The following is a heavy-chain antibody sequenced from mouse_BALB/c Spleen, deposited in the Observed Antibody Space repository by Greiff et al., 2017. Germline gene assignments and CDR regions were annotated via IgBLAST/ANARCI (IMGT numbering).Heavy chain of an antibody. J-gene: IGHJ4*01. Sequence: EVQLVESGPELVKPGASVRISCKASGYSFTGYFMNWVKQSHGKSLEWIGRINPYNGDTFYNQKFKGKATLTVDKSSSTAHMELLSLTSEDSAVYYCGRSGDYPYYAMDYWGQGTSVTVSS. CDR2: INPYNGDT. CDR3: GRSGDYPYYAMDY. D-gene: IGHD2-4*01. V-gene: IGHV1-37*01. CDR1: GYSFTGYF.